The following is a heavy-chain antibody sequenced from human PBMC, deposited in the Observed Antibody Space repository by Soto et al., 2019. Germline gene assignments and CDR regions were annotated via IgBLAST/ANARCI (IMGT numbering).Heavy chain of an antibody. V-gene: IGHV1-24*01. CDR3: AGGFGELSYFDY. D-gene: IGHD3-10*01. J-gene: IGHJ4*02. CDR2: FDPEDGET. CDR1: GYTLTELS. Sequence: ASVKVSCKVSGYTLTELSMHWVRQAPGKGLEWMGGFDPEDGETIYAQKFQGRVTMTEDTSTDTAYMELCSLRSEDTAVYYCAGGFGELSYFDYWGQGTLVTVSS.